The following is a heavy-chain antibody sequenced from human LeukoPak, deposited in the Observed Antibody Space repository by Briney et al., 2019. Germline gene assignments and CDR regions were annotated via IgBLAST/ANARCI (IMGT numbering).Heavy chain of an antibody. CDR1: GGSISIYY. CDR3: ASLGSSAAGTHPDY. D-gene: IGHD6-13*01. J-gene: IGHJ4*02. Sequence: PSETLSLTCTVSGGSISIYYWSLIRQPPGKGLEWIGYIYYIGSTNYNPSLKSRVTISVDTSKNQFSLKLSSVTAADTAVYYCASLGSSAAGTHPDYWGQGTLVTVSS. V-gene: IGHV4-59*08. CDR2: IYYIGST.